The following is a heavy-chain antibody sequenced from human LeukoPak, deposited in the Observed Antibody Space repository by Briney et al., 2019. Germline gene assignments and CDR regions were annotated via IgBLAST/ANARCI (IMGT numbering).Heavy chain of an antibody. CDR3: ARPVAGTVDAFDI. J-gene: IGHJ3*02. Sequence: SETLSLTCTVSGASMSTYYWSWIRQPPGKGLEWIGYIYYSGSTNYNPSLKSRVTISVDTSKNQFSLKLTSVTAADTAVFYCARPVAGTVDAFDIWGQGTMVTVSS. D-gene: IGHD6-19*01. CDR1: GASMSTYY. V-gene: IGHV4-59*08. CDR2: IYYSGST.